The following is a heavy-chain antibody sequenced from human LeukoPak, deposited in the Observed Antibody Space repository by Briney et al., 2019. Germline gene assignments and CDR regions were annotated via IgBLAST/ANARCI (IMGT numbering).Heavy chain of an antibody. CDR1: GFPFSLYA. D-gene: IGHD2-2*01. V-gene: IGHV3-21*05. Sequence: PGGSLRLSCAASGFPFSLYATNWVRQAPGKGLEWVSYINDDSSDIHYADSVKGRFSISRDNARNTLYLQLSSLRAEDTAVYYCARDTFQPGLIDSWGQGTLVTVSS. CDR3: ARDTFQPGLIDS. CDR2: INDDSSDI. J-gene: IGHJ4*02.